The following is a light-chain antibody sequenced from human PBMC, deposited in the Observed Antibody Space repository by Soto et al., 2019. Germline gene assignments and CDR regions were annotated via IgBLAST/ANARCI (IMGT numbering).Light chain of an antibody. J-gene: IGLJ2*01. CDR1: SSDVGAYTY. CDR2: EVS. Sequence: QSALTQPASVSGSPGQSITISCTGTSSDVGAYTYVSWYQQHPGKAPKLMIFEVSDRPSGVSNRFSGSKSGNTAPLTISGLQAEDEADYYCSSYTTSNTLVFGGGTKLTVL. V-gene: IGLV2-14*01. CDR3: SSYTTSNTLV.